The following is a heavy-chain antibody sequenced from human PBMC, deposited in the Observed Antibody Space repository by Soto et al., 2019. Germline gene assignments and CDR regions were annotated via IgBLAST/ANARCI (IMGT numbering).Heavy chain of an antibody. Sequence: QVQLQESGPGLVKPSQTLSLTCTVSGGSISSGGYYWSWIRQHPGKGLEWIGYIYYSGSTYYNPSLKNRVTISVDTSKNQFSLKLSSVTAADTAVYYCARDSTGVILSRYYYYYYYMDVWGKVTTVTVSS. D-gene: IGHD3-10*01. J-gene: IGHJ6*03. CDR3: ARDSTGVILSRYYYYYYYMDV. CDR2: IYYSGST. CDR1: GGSISSGGYY. V-gene: IGHV4-31*03.